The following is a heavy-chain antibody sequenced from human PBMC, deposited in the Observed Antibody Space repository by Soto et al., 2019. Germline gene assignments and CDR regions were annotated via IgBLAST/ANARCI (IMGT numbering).Heavy chain of an antibody. CDR1: GFTVSSNY. J-gene: IGHJ6*02. CDR2: IYSGGST. CDR3: ARGLFPPDYYDGMDV. V-gene: IGHV3-53*04. Sequence: GGSLRLSCAASGFTVSSNYMSWVRQAPGKGLEWVSVIYSGGSTYYADSVKGRFTISRHNSKNTLYLQMSSLRAEDTAVYYCARGLFPPDYYDGMDVWGQGTTVTVSS.